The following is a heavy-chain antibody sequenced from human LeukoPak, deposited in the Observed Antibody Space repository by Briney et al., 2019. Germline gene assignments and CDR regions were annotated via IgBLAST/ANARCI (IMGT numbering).Heavy chain of an antibody. D-gene: IGHD3-3*01. J-gene: IGHJ4*02. CDR3: ARNTYYDFWSGYAFDY. V-gene: IGHV4-61*02. CDR2: IYTSGST. CDR1: GGSISSGSYY. Sequence: SQTLSLTCTVSGGSISSGSYYWSWIRQPAGKGLEWIGRIYTSGSTNYNPSLKSRVTMSVDTSKNQFSLKLSSVTAADTAVYYCARNTYYDFWSGYAFDYWGQGTLVTVSS.